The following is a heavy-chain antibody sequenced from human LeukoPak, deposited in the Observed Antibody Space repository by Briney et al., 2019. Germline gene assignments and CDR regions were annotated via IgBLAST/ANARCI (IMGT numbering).Heavy chain of an antibody. D-gene: IGHD3-3*01. CDR3: TRHYDFWSGYYTSDYYYYMDV. V-gene: IGHV3-73*01. CDR2: IRSKANSCAT. Sequence: GGSLRLSCAASGFTFSGSAMHWVRQASGKGLEWVGRIRSKANSCATAYAASVKSRFTISRDDSKNTAYLQMNSLKTEDTAVYYCTRHYDFWSGYYTSDYYYYMDVWGKGTTVTVSS. CDR1: GFTFSGSA. J-gene: IGHJ6*03.